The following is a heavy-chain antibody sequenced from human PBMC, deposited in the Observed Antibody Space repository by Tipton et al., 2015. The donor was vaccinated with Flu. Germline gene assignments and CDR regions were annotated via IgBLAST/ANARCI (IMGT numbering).Heavy chain of an antibody. CDR3: ATYYYGSGTQSALDY. D-gene: IGHD3-10*01. J-gene: IGHJ4*02. CDR2: IFHGGST. CDR1: GYSISSGYY. Sequence: TLSLTCTVSGYSISSGYYWGWIRQPPGKGLEWIGSIFHGGSTHYNPSLKSRVTISVDTSKNQFSLKLSSVTAADTAVYYCATYYYGSGTQSALDYWGQGTLFTVSS. V-gene: IGHV4-38-2*02.